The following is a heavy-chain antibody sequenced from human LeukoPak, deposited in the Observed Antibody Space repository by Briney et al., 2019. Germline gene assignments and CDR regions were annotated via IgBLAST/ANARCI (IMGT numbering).Heavy chain of an antibody. D-gene: IGHD4-17*01. CDR1: GFTFSSYW. CDR2: IKQDGSEK. V-gene: IGHV3-7*03. CDR3: ARDPGMTTMTPVDY. J-gene: IGHJ4*02. Sequence: GGSLRLSCAASGFTFSSYWMSWVRQAPGKGLEWVANIKQDGSEKYYVDSVKGRFTISRDNAKNSLYLQMNSLRAEDTAVYYCARDPGMTTMTPVDYWGQGTLVTVSS.